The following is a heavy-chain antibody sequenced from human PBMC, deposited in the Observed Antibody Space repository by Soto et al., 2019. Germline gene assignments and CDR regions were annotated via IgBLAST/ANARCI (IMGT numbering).Heavy chain of an antibody. CDR3: ARESKYSSGWYENYYYYYYMDV. CDR2: ISAYNGNT. V-gene: IGHV1-18*01. J-gene: IGHJ6*03. CDR1: WYTLPSYG. Sequence: ASVQGACKASWYTLPSYGIIWVRKAPGQGLEWMGWISAYNGNTNYAQKLQGRVTMTTDTSTSTAYMELRSLRSDDTAVYYCARESKYSSGWYENYYYYYYMDVWGKGTTVTVSS. D-gene: IGHD6-19*01.